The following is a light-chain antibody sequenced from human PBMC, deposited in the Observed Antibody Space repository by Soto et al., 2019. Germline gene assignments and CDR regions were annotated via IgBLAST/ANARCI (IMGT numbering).Light chain of an antibody. CDR3: HQYNNWPVT. J-gene: IGKJ4*01. CDR1: QSVSTN. CDR2: GAS. V-gene: IGKV3-15*01. Sequence: EIVMMQSPATLSVSPGERATLSCRASQSVSTNLAWYQQKPGQAPRLLIYGASTRTTVVPARFSGSGSGTEFTLTISSLQSEDFAVYFCHQYNNWPVTFGGGTKVEIK.